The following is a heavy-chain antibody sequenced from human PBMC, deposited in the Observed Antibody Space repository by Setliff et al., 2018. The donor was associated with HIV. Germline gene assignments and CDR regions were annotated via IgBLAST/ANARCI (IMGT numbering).Heavy chain of an antibody. CDR2: INHSGST. CDR1: GGSFSGYC. D-gene: IGHD2-15*01. J-gene: IGHJ4*02. Sequence: PSETLSLTCAVYGGSFSGYCWSWIRQPPGKGLEWIGEINHSGSTNYNPSLKSRVTISVDTSKNQFSLKLSSVTAADTAVYYCARGPRVALDYWGQGTLVTVS. V-gene: IGHV4-34*01. CDR3: ARGPRVALDY.